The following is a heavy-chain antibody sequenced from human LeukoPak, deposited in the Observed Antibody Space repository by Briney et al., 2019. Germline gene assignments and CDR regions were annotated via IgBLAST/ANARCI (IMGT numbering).Heavy chain of an antibody. V-gene: IGHV3-30-3*01. CDR3: AKDRGSGSYSRYYYMDV. Sequence: GRSLRLSCAASGFTFSSYAMHWVRQAPGKGLEWVAVISYDGSNKYYADSVKGRFTNSRDNSKNTLYLQMSSLRAEDTAVYYCAKDRGSGSYSRYYYMDVWGKGTTVTVSS. CDR1: GFTFSSYA. J-gene: IGHJ6*03. D-gene: IGHD3-10*01. CDR2: ISYDGSNK.